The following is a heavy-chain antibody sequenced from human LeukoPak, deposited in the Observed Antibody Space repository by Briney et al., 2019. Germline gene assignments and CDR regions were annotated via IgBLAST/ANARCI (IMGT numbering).Heavy chain of an antibody. CDR1: GLSISKYW. J-gene: IGHJ4*02. D-gene: IGHD1-26*01. CDR3: YCEGF. Sequence: GGSLRLSCEVSGLSISKYWLRWVRQVPGGGGRVWVSGISSDGSNTRYAESAKGRFTISRDNAKTTLYLQMSSLRAEDTALYYCYCEGFWGQGTLVTVSS. V-gene: IGHV3-74*01. CDR2: ISSDGSNT.